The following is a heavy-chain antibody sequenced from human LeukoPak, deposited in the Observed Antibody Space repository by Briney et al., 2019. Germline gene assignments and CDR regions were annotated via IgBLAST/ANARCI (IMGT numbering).Heavy chain of an antibody. Sequence: KASETLSLTCTVSGGSISSYYWSWIRQPPGKGLEWIGYIYYSGSTYYNPSLRSRVTMSVDTSKNQFSLKLSSVTAADTAVYYCASETYYYDSSGLYYFDYWGQGTLVTVSS. CDR3: ASETYYYDSSGLYYFDY. CDR2: IYYSGST. CDR1: GGSISSYY. V-gene: IGHV4-59*12. J-gene: IGHJ4*02. D-gene: IGHD3-22*01.